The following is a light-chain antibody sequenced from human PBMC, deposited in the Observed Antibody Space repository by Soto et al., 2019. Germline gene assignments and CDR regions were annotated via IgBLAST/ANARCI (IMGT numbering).Light chain of an antibody. J-gene: IGKJ1*01. CDR3: QQCLTTPRT. CDR1: QTISTC. Sequence: DIQMTQFPSSLSASVGDRVTITCRASQTISTCFNWYQQKPGTAPKLLIYAASNLESGVPSRFSGSGSGTYFTLTISSLQPEDFATYYCQQCLTTPRTFGQGTRVEI. V-gene: IGKV1-39*01. CDR2: AAS.